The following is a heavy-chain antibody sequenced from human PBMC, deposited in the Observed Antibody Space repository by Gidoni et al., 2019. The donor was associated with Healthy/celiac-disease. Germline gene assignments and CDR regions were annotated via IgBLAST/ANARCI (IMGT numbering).Heavy chain of an antibody. D-gene: IGHD6-13*01. CDR2: ISYDGSNK. CDR3: AKDGELAAAGLWTA. J-gene: IGHJ4*02. Sequence: QVQLVESGGGVVQPGRSLRLSCAASGFTFSSYGMHWVRQAPGKGLEWVAVISYDGSNKYYADSVKGRFTISRDNSKNTLYLQMNSLRAEDTAVYYCAKDGELAAAGLWTAWGQGTLVTVSS. CDR1: GFTFSSYG. V-gene: IGHV3-30*18.